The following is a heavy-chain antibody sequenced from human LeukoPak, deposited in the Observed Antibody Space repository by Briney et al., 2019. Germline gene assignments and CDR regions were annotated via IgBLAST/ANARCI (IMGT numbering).Heavy chain of an antibody. V-gene: IGHV3-23*01. CDR1: GFTFSSYA. CDR3: AKGVRRSSDYSSPVDY. CDR2: IRGSGANT. Sequence: GESLRLSCAASGFTFSSYAMSWVRQAPGKGLEWVSAIRGSGANTNYADSVKGRFTISRDNSRNTLYLQMNSLRAEDTAVYYCAKGVRRSSDYSSPVDYWGQGTLVTVSS. J-gene: IGHJ4*02. D-gene: IGHD3-22*01.